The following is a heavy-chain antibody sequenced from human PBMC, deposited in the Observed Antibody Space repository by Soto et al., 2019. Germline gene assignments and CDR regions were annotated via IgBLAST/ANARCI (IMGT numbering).Heavy chain of an antibody. J-gene: IGHJ4*02. CDR3: AHRVLRTVFGLVTTTAIYFDF. CDR1: GFSLTTSGVG. Sequence: QITLNESGPTQVKPRQTLTLTCTFSGFSLTTSGVGVGWIRQSPGKAPEWLALIYWDDDKRYSPSLKSRLTITKDTSKSQVVLTMADLDPADTATYYCAHRVLRTVFGLVTTTAIYFDFWGQGTPVAGSS. D-gene: IGHD3-3*01. CDR2: IYWDDDK. V-gene: IGHV2-5*02.